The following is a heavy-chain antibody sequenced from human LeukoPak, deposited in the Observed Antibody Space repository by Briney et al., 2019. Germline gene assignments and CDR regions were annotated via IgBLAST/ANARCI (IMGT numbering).Heavy chain of an antibody. CDR3: ATSGRYAEDAFDI. CDR1: GFTFRTFW. D-gene: IGHD3-16*01. J-gene: IGHJ3*02. Sequence: GGSLRLSCAASGFTFRTFWMHWVRQAPGKGLVWVSRINSDGSVTNYADSVKGRFTISRDNAKNTLYLRMNSLRGEDTAIYYCATSGRYAEDAFDIWGQGTMVTVSS. V-gene: IGHV3-74*01. CDR2: INSDGSVT.